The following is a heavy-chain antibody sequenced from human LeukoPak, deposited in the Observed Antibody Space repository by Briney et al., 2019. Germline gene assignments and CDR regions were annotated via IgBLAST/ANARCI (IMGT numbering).Heavy chain of an antibody. CDR2: ISYDGSNK. J-gene: IGHJ3*02. Sequence: GRSLRLSCAASGFTFSSYGMHWVRQAPGKGLEWVAVISYDGSNKYYADSVKGRFTISRDNSKNTLYLQMNSLRAEDTAVYYCAVVAAPLDALDIWGQGTMVTVSS. CDR3: AVVAAPLDALDI. V-gene: IGHV3-30*03. CDR1: GFTFSSYG. D-gene: IGHD2-15*01.